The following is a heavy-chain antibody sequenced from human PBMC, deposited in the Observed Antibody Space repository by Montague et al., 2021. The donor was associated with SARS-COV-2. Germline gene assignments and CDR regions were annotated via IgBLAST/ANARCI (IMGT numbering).Heavy chain of an antibody. J-gene: IGHJ3*02. D-gene: IGHD3-16*02. Sequence: SLILSFSASGFTFSNYDMNWVRQAPGKGPEWISYISTSAYTTSYAGSVKGRFTISRDNGKNSLYLQMNSLRVEDTAVYYCTRDYRSIVGDGLDIWGQGTKVTVSS. CDR1: GFTFSNYD. V-gene: IGHV3-48*03. CDR3: TRDYRSIVGDGLDI. CDR2: ISTSAYTT.